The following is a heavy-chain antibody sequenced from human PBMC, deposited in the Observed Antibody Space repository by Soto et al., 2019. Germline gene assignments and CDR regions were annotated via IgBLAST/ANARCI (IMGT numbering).Heavy chain of an antibody. Sequence: SLRLSCAASGFTLSDYALHWVRQAPGKGLGWVTVISSDGGNRYYADSVKGRFTISRDNSKNTLYLQMNSLRVEDTAIYICAHLAGLSHTDDFWGQGTPVTVSS. CDR3: AHLAGLSHTDDF. D-gene: IGHD5-18*01. J-gene: IGHJ4*02. V-gene: IGHV3-30-3*01. CDR1: GFTLSDYA. CDR2: ISSDGGNR.